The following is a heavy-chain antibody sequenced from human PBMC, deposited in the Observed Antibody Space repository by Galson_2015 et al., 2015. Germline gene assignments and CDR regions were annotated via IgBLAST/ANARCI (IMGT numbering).Heavy chain of an antibody. CDR1: GFTFSTYA. V-gene: IGHV3-23*01. D-gene: IGHD2-8*01. Sequence: SLRLSCASSGFTFSTYAMSWVRQAPGKGLEWVSVISGSAANTYYADSVKGRFTIYRDNSKNTLYLQMNSLRAKDTAIYYCAKNLCMYYYYTMHFWGNGTSVTAS. CDR2: ISGSAANT. J-gene: IGHJ6*03. CDR3: AKNLCMYYYYTMHF.